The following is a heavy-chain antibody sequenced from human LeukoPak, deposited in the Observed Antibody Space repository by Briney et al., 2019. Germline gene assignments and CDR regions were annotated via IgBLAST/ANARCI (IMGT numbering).Heavy chain of an antibody. CDR2: IYSGGST. J-gene: IGHJ4*02. D-gene: IGHD6-13*01. Sequence: GGSLRLSCAASGFTVSSNYMSWVRQAPGKGLEWVSVIYSGGSTYYADSVKGRFTISRDNSKNTLYLQMNSLRAEDTAVYYCARGGIAAAGLDYWSQGPLVTVPS. V-gene: IGHV3-53*01. CDR1: GFTVSSNY. CDR3: ARGGIAAAGLDY.